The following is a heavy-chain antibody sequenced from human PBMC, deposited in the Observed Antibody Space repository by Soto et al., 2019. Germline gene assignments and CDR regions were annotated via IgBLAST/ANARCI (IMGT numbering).Heavy chain of an antibody. J-gene: IGHJ4*02. V-gene: IGHV4-31*03. CDR2: IYYSGST. Sequence: SETLSLTCTVSGGSISSGGYYWSWIRQHPGKGLEWIGYIYYSGSTYYNPSLKSRVTISVDTSKNQFSLKLSSVTAADTAVYYCAGDYYDSSGYPFDYWGQRTLVTVSS. D-gene: IGHD3-22*01. CDR1: GGSISSGGYY. CDR3: AGDYYDSSGYPFDY.